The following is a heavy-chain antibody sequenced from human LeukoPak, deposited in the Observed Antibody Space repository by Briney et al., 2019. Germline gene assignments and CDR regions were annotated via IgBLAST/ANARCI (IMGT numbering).Heavy chain of an antibody. Sequence: GGSLRLSCAASGFTFSSFDMHWVRQPTGQGLEWVSTIGTASDTYYPGSVEGRFTLSRDNAKNSLYLQMNSLTAGDTAVYYCARGPPRGKYYYMDVWGKGPTVTVSS. CDR3: ARGPPRGKYYYMDV. CDR1: GFTFSSFD. V-gene: IGHV3-13*01. CDR2: IGTASDT. D-gene: IGHD1-1*01. J-gene: IGHJ6*03.